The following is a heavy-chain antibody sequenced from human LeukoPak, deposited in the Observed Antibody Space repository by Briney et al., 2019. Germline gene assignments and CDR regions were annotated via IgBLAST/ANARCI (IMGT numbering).Heavy chain of an antibody. J-gene: IGHJ4*02. CDR2: IIPNFGTA. D-gene: IGHD3-10*01. Sequence: SVKVSCKASGGTFSSYAISWVRQAPGQGLEWMGGIIPNFGTANYEQNFQGRVTITTDESTSTAYMELSSLRSEDTAVYYCASGEYGSGSYLHYWGQGTLVTVSS. CDR1: GGTFSSYA. CDR3: ASGEYGSGSYLHY. V-gene: IGHV1-69*05.